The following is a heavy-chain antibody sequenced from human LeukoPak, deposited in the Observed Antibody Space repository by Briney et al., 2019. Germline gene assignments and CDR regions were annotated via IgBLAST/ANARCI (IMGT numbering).Heavy chain of an antibody. D-gene: IGHD2-2*01. Sequence: PSETLSLTCAVYGGSFSGYYWSSIRQPPGKGLEWIGEINHSGSTNYNPSLKSRVTISVDTSKNQFSLKLSSVTAADTAVYYCARGAYCSSTSCYGGLYYYYYMDVWGKGTTVTISS. CDR1: GGSFSGYY. J-gene: IGHJ6*03. CDR2: INHSGST. CDR3: ARGAYCSSTSCYGGLYYYYYMDV. V-gene: IGHV4-34*01.